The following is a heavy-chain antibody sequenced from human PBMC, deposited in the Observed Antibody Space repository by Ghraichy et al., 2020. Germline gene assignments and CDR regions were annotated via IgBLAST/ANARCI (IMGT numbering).Heavy chain of an antibody. CDR2: IYHSGST. CDR1: GGSISSSNW. V-gene: IGHV4-4*02. D-gene: IGHD3-22*01. CDR3: ARENGYYYDSSAYYTLDY. J-gene: IGHJ4*02. Sequence: SETLSLTCAVSGGSISSSNWWSWVRQPPGKGLEWIGEIYHSGSTNYNPSLKSRVTISVDTSKNQFSLNLSSVTAADTAVYYCARENGYYYDSSAYYTLDYWGQGTLVTVS.